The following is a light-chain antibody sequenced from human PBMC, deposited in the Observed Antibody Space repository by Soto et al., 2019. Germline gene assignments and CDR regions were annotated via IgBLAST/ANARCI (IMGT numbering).Light chain of an antibody. CDR2: EVS. V-gene: IGLV2-8*01. CDR1: SSDVGGYNY. J-gene: IGLJ2*01. Sequence: QSALTQPPSASGSPGQSVTISCTGTSSDVGGYNYVSWYQQHPGKAPKLMISEVSKRPSGVPDRFSGSKSGNTASLTVSGLQAEDEADYYCNSCTDTTRLIFGGGTKLTVL. CDR3: NSCTDTTRLI.